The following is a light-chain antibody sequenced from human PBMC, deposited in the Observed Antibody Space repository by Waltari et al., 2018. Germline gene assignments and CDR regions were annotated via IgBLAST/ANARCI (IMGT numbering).Light chain of an antibody. CDR3: QKYGSLPAT. Sequence: EIMLTQSPGTLSLSPGERATRSCRASQSISKYLAWYQHKPGQPPSLLIYDASSRATGIPDRFSGSGSGTDFSLTISRLEPEDFAVYYCQKYGSLPATFGQGTKVEIK. V-gene: IGKV3-20*01. CDR2: DAS. J-gene: IGKJ1*01. CDR1: QSISKY.